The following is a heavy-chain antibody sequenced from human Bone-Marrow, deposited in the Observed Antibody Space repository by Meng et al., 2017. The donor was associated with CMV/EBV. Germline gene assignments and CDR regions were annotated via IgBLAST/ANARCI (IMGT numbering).Heavy chain of an antibody. CDR2: MNPNSGNT. CDR3: ARVVGWYYYYGMDV. CDR1: GYTFTSYD. D-gene: IGHD6-19*01. J-gene: IGHJ6*02. V-gene: IGHV1-8*01. Sequence: SGYTFTSYDINWVRQATGQGLEWMGWMNPNSGNTGYAQKFQGRVTMTRNTSISTAYMELSSLRSEDTAVYYCARVVGWYYYYGMDVWGQGTTVTVSS.